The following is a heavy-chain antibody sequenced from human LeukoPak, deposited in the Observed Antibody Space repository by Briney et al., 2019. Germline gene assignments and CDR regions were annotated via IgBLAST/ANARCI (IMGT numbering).Heavy chain of an antibody. Sequence: ASVKVSCKASGYTFSTYGISWVRQAPGQGLEWMGWISAYNGNTNTAQKLQGRVTMTTDTSTSTAYMDLRSLTSDDTAVYYCARVLLMVNWNFPTWFDPWGQGTRVTVSS. CDR1: GYTFSTYG. CDR3: ARVLLMVNWNFPTWFDP. D-gene: IGHD1-1*01. CDR2: ISAYNGNT. J-gene: IGHJ5*02. V-gene: IGHV1-18*01.